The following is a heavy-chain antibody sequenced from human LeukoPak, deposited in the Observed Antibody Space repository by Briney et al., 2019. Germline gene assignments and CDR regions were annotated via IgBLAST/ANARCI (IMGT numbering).Heavy chain of an antibody. D-gene: IGHD2-2*01. Sequence: GGSLRLSCAASGFTFRSYGMSWVRQAPGKGLEWVSAISGSGGSTYYADSVKGRFTISRDNSKNTLYLQMNSLRAEDTAVYYCAKGASTSFYYYYMDVWGKGTTVTISS. J-gene: IGHJ6*03. CDR3: AKGASTSFYYYYMDV. V-gene: IGHV3-23*01. CDR1: GFTFRSYG. CDR2: ISGSGGST.